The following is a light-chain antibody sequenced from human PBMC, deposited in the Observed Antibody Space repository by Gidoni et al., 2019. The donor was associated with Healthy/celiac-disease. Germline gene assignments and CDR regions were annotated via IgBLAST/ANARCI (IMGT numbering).Light chain of an antibody. V-gene: IGKV1-12*01. Sequence: DIQMTQSPSSVSASVGDRVTITCRASQGISSLLAWYQQKPGKAPKLLIYAASSLQSGVPSRFSGRGSGTDFTLTIRSLHPEDFATYYCQQANSFPLTFGRGTKVEIK. CDR3: QQANSFPLT. J-gene: IGKJ4*01. CDR2: AAS. CDR1: QGISSL.